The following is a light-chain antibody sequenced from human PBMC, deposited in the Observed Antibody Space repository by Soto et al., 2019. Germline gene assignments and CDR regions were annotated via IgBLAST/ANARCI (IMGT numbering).Light chain of an antibody. CDR2: GAS. CDR3: QQYNNWPPMYT. V-gene: IGKV3-15*01. J-gene: IGKJ2*01. CDR1: QSVTNN. Sequence: EIVMTQSPATLSVSPGGRATLSCRASQSVTNNLAWYQQKPGQPPRLLISGASTRATGIPARFSGSGSGTEFTLTISSRQSEDFAVYYCQQYNNWPPMYTFGQGTKLEI.